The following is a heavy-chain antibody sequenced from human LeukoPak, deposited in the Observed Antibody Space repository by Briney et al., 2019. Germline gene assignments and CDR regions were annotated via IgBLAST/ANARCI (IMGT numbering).Heavy chain of an antibody. CDR2: MNPNSGNT. Sequence: GASVKVSCKASGYTFTSCDINWVRQATGQGLEWMGWMNPNSGNTGYGQSFQGRITSTRDISIGTAYMELSKLTSEDTAIYYCTRGSSGRRDNWGQGTLVTVSA. J-gene: IGHJ4*02. V-gene: IGHV1-8*01. CDR1: GYTFTSCD. D-gene: IGHD6-19*01. CDR3: TRGSSGRRDN.